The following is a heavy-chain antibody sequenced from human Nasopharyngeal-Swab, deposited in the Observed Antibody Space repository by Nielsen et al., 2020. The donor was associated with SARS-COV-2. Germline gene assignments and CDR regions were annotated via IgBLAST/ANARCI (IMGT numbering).Heavy chain of an antibody. J-gene: IGHJ6*02. V-gene: IGHV3-7*01. D-gene: IGHD3-10*01. CDR3: ARDTMVRGVIKLVYYYYGMDV. CDR2: IKQDGSEK. CDR1: RFTFSSYW. Sequence: GGSLRLSCAASRFTFSSYWMSWVRQAPGKGLEWVANIKQDGSEKYYVDSVKGRFTISRDNAKNSLYLQMNSLRAEDTAVYYCARDTMVRGVIKLVYYYYGMDVWGQGTTVTVSS.